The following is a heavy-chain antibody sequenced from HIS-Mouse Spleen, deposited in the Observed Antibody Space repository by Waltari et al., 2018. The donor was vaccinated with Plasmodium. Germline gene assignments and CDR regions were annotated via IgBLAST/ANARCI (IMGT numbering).Heavy chain of an antibody. D-gene: IGHD2-15*01. CDR2: INHSGST. J-gene: IGHJ4*02. V-gene: IGHV4-34*01. CDR1: GGSFSGYY. CDR3: ARLVVVASKDSY. Sequence: QVQLQQWGAGLLKPSETLSLTCAVYGGSFSGYYGGWIRQPPGKGLEWIGEINHSGSTSYTPSLKSLVTISVDTSKNQFSRKLSSVTAADTAVYYCARLVVVASKDSYWGQGTLVTVSS.